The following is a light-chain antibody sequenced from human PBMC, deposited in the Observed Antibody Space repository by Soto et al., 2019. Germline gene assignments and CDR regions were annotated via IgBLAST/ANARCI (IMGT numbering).Light chain of an antibody. Sequence: EIVLTQSPGNLSLSPGERATLSCRASQSVSSRYLGWYQQKSGQAPRLLIYGASSRATGIPDRFSGSGSGTDFTLTISRLEPEDFAVYYCQQYGSSSWTFGQGTKVEIK. V-gene: IGKV3-20*01. CDR2: GAS. J-gene: IGKJ1*01. CDR1: QSVSSRY. CDR3: QQYGSSSWT.